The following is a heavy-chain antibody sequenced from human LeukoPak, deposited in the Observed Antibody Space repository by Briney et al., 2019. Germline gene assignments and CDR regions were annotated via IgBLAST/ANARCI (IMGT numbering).Heavy chain of an antibody. Sequence: GGSLRLSCAASGFTFSSYGMSWVRQAPGKGLEWVSYISSSGSTIYYADSVKGRFTISRDNAKTSLYLQMNSLRAEDTAVYYCARDLSGVTGYTYGRGIDYWGQGTLGTVSS. D-gene: IGHD5-18*01. CDR1: GFTFSSYG. CDR3: ARDLSGVTGYTYGRGIDY. J-gene: IGHJ4*02. V-gene: IGHV3-48*04. CDR2: ISSSGSTI.